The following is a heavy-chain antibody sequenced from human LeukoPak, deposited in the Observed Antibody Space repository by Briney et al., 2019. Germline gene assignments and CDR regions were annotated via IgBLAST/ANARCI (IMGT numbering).Heavy chain of an antibody. D-gene: IGHD3-22*01. CDR3: ARGGLHYYDSSGYPVGVDY. V-gene: IGHV1-69*13. CDR1: GGTFSSYA. Sequence: GASVEVSCKASGGTFSSYAISWVRQAPGQGLEWMGGIIPIFGTANYAQKFQGRVTITADESTSTAYMELRSLRSDDTAVYYCARGGLHYYDSSGYPVGVDYWGQGTLVTVSS. CDR2: IIPIFGTA. J-gene: IGHJ4*02.